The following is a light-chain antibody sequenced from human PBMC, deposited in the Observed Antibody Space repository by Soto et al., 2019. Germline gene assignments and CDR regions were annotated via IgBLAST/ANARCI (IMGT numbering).Light chain of an antibody. CDR3: MQALQTPLT. J-gene: IGKJ4*01. CDR2: LAS. V-gene: IGKV2-28*01. CDR1: QSLLHSNGYNC. Sequence: DIVMTQSPLSLAVTPGEPASISCRSSQSLLHSNGYNCLDWYLQKPGQSPQLLISLASNRASGDPDRFSGSGSGTDFTLKISRVEAEDVGLYYCMQALQTPLTFGGGTKVEIK.